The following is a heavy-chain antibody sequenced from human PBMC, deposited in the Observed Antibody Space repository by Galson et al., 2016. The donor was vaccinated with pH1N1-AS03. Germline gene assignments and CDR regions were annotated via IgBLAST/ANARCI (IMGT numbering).Heavy chain of an antibody. D-gene: IGHD1-1*01. CDR1: GFTFSSYA. J-gene: IGHJ3*01. V-gene: IGHV3-30*04. Sequence: SLRLSCAASGFTFSSYAMHWVRQAPGKGLEWVAIISSDGSDKYYPDSVKGRFTITRDIAKNTTYMDMNSLRPEDTAMYYCARDTNMGPVDWGQGAMVTVSS. CDR2: ISSDGSDK. CDR3: ARDTNMGPVD.